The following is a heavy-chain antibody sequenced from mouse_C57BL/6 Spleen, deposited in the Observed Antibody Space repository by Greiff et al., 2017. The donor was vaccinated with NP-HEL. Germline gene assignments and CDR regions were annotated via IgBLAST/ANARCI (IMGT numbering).Heavy chain of an antibody. D-gene: IGHD3-3*01. CDR1: GFTFSSYT. CDR3: ARHRAPYFDY. Sequence: EVQLVESGGGLVKPGGSLKLSCAASGFTFSSYTMSWVRQTPEKRLEWVATISGGGGNTYYPDSVKGRFTISRDNAKNTLYLQMSSLRSEDTALYYCARHRAPYFDYWGQGTTLTVSS. CDR2: ISGGGGNT. J-gene: IGHJ2*01. V-gene: IGHV5-9*01.